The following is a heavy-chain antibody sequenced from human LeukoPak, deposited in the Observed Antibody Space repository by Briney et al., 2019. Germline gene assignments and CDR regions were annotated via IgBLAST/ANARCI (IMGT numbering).Heavy chain of an antibody. V-gene: IGHV3-48*01. Sequence: GGSLRLSCAASGFTFSSYAMSWVRQAPGKGLEWVSYISSSSSTIYYADSVKGRFTISRDNAKNSLYLQMNSLRAEDTAVYYCARSSGDYYDSSGYPYWGQGTLVTVSS. J-gene: IGHJ4*02. CDR1: GFTFSSYA. CDR3: ARSSGDYYDSSGYPY. CDR2: ISSSSSTI. D-gene: IGHD3-22*01.